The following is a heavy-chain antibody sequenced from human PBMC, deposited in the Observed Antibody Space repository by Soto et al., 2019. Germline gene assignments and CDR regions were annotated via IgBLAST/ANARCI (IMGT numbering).Heavy chain of an antibody. D-gene: IGHD3-3*01. V-gene: IGHV1-69*06. J-gene: IGHJ5*02. CDR3: ARSRSGYYPTNWFDP. Sequence: GASVEVSCKASGGTFSSYAISWVRQAPGQGLEWMGGIIPIFGTANYAQKFQGRVTITADKSTSTAYMELSSLRSEDTAVYYCARSRSGYYPTNWFDPWGQGTLVTVSS. CDR1: GGTFSSYA. CDR2: IIPIFGTA.